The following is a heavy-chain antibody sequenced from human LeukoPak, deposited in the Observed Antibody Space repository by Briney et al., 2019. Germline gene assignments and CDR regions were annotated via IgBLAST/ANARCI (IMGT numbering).Heavy chain of an antibody. D-gene: IGHD4-23*01. J-gene: IGHJ5*02. CDR3: AREAKRWPRGYNWFDP. CDR2: MNPNSGNT. Sequence: GASVKVSCKASGYTFTSYDINWVRQATGQGLEWMGWMNPNSGNTGYAQKFQGRVTMTRNTSISTAYMELSSLRSEDTAVYYCAREAKRWPRGYNWFDPWGQGTLVTASS. CDR1: GYTFTSYD. V-gene: IGHV1-8*01.